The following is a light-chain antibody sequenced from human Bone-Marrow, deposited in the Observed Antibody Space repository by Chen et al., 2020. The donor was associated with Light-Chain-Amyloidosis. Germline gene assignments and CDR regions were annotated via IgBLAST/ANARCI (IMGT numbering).Light chain of an antibody. Sequence: SYELTQPPSVSVSPGQTARITCSGDDLPTKYAYWYQQKPGQAPVLVIHRDTERPSGISERFSGSSSGTTATLTISGVQAEAEADYHCQSADSSGTYEVIFGGGTELTVL. CDR3: QSADSSGTYEVI. V-gene: IGLV3-25*03. CDR2: RDT. CDR1: DLPTKY. J-gene: IGLJ2*01.